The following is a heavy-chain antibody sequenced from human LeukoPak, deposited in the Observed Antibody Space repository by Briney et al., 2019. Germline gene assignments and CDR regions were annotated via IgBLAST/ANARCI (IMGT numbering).Heavy chain of an antibody. J-gene: IGHJ3*02. Sequence: PRGSLRLSCAASGFTFSSYAMHWVRQAPGKGLEYVSAISSNGGSTYYADSVKGRFTISRDNSKNTLYLQMGSLRAEDMAVYYCARSCGGDCYGAFDIWGQGTMVTVSS. CDR1: GFTFSSYA. CDR2: ISSNGGST. V-gene: IGHV3-64*02. CDR3: ARSCGGDCYGAFDI. D-gene: IGHD2-21*02.